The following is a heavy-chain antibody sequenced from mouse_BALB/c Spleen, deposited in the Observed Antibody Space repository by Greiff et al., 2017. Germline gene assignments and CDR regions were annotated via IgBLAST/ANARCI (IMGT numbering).Heavy chain of an antibody. CDR2: ISSGGGST. D-gene: IGHD1-2*01. Sequence: DVQLVESGGGLVKPGGSLKLSCAASGFAFSSYDMSWVRQTPEKRLEWVAYISSGGGSTYYPDTVKGRFTISRDNAKNTLYLQMSSLKSEDTAMYYCARTAMDYYAMDYWGQGTSVTVSS. CDR3: ARTAMDYYAMDY. CDR1: GFAFSSYD. J-gene: IGHJ4*01. V-gene: IGHV5-12-1*01.